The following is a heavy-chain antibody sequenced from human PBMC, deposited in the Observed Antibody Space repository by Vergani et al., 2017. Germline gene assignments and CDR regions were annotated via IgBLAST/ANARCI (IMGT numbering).Heavy chain of an antibody. CDR3: ARGLLPNYDFCSGYSHAYYYYYGMDV. CDR2: INSDGSST. J-gene: IGHJ6*02. CDR1: GFTFSSYW. D-gene: IGHD3-3*01. Sequence: EVQLVESGGGLVQPGGSLRLSCAASGFTFSSYWMHWVRQAPGKGLVWVSRINSDGSSTSYADSVKGRFTISRDNAKNTLYLQRNSLRAEDTAVYYCARGLLPNYDFCSGYSHAYYYYYGMDVWGQGTTVTVSS. V-gene: IGHV3-74*01.